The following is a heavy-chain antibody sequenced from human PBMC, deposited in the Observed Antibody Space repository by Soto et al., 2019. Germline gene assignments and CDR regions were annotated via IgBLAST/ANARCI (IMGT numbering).Heavy chain of an antibody. CDR3: ASPLLTPFDY. CDR1: GFTFNTYW. CDR2: INSDGSST. Sequence: EVQLVESGGGLVQPGGSLRLSCAASGFTFNTYWMHWVRQAPGKGLVWVSRINSDGSSTFYADSVKGRFTISRDNAKNTLDLQMNSLRAVDTAVYYCASPLLTPFDYWGQGTLVTVSS. D-gene: IGHD2-15*01. V-gene: IGHV3-74*01. J-gene: IGHJ4*02.